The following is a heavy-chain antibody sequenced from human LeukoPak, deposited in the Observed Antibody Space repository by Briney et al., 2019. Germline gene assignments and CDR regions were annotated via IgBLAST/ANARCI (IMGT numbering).Heavy chain of an antibody. CDR3: ASGWQWLVPVLVY. CDR2: INHSGST. CDR1: GGSFSVYY. D-gene: IGHD6-19*01. V-gene: IGHV4-34*01. Sequence: SETLSLTCAVYGGSFSVYYWSWIRQPPGKGLEWIGEINHSGSTNYNPSLKSRVTISVDTSKNQFSLKLSSVTAADTAVYYCASGWQWLVPVLVYWGQGTLVTVSS. J-gene: IGHJ4*02.